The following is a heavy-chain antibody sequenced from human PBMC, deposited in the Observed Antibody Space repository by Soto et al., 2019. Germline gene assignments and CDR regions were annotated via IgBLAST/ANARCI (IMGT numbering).Heavy chain of an antibody. CDR1: GYTFPSYG. Sequence: QVKVVQSGGEVKKTGASVKVSCKTSGYTFPSYGFSWVRQAPGQGLEWMGWVSAHDGQTNIPQKFKGRVTMTTDKSTRTIHMELRTLKSDDTAVYYCARGGGDYGDYFDYWGQGSLVIVT. CDR2: VSAHDGQT. CDR3: ARGGGDYGDYFDY. D-gene: IGHD4-17*01. V-gene: IGHV1-18*04. J-gene: IGHJ4*02.